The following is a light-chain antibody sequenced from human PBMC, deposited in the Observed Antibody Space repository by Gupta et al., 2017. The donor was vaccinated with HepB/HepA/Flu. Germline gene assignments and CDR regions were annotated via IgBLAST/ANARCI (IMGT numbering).Light chain of an antibody. J-gene: IGKJ4*01. Sequence: IVLTQSPATLSVSPGERVTLSCRASQTVTNKLAWYQQQPGQVPRLLIYDASTRANGMTARFSGSGSGTEFTLINSSRQSEDFAVYFWQQDKTLLTFGGGTKVE. CDR1: QTVTNK. V-gene: IGKV3-15*01. CDR3: QQDKTLLT. CDR2: DAS.